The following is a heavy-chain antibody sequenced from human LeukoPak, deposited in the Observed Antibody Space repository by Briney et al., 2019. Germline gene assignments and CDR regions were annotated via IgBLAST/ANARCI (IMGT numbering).Heavy chain of an antibody. J-gene: IGHJ4*02. Sequence: ASVKVSCKASGGSFNSYAITWIRQAPGQGLEWMGWINPNSGGTTYAQRFQGRVTMTRDTSISTVYMELSSLRSDDTAVYYCAKESISSYLNWGQGTLVTVSS. CDR1: GGSFNSYA. CDR3: AKESISSYLN. CDR2: INPNSGGT. D-gene: IGHD6-13*01. V-gene: IGHV1-2*02.